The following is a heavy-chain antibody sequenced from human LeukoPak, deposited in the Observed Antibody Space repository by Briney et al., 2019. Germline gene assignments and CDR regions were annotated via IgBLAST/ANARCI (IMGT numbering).Heavy chain of an antibody. D-gene: IGHD3-22*01. CDR1: GGTFSSYA. Sequence: ASVKVSCKASGGTFSSYAISWVPQAPGQGLEWMGGIIPIFGTANYAQKFQGRVTITADESTSTAYMELSSLRSEDTAVYYCARGGFATYYFDYWGQGTLVTVSS. J-gene: IGHJ4*02. CDR2: IIPIFGTA. CDR3: ARGGFATYYFDY. V-gene: IGHV1-69*13.